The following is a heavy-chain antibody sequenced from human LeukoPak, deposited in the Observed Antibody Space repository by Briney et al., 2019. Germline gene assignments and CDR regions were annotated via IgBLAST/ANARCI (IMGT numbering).Heavy chain of an antibody. CDR2: IYTSGST. J-gene: IGHJ3*02. CDR1: GGSISNWY. V-gene: IGHV4-4*07. D-gene: IGHD2-2*01. CDR3: ARKLASSTLKAGAFDI. Sequence: SETLSLTCTVSGGSISNWYWSWFRQPAGKGLEWIGRIYTSGSTNYNPSLTSRVTMSVDTSKNQISLKLTSVTAADTAVYYCARKLASSTLKAGAFDIWGQGTMVTVSS.